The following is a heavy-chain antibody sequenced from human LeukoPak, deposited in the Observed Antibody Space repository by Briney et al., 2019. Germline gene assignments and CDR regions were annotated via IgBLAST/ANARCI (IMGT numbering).Heavy chain of an antibody. J-gene: IGHJ4*02. D-gene: IGHD5-24*01. CDR1: GFTFSTYG. CDR2: ISYDGSNK. V-gene: IGHV3-30*18. CDR3: AKAEIRSAFFDY. Sequence: GGSLRLSCAASGFTFSTYGMHWVHQAPGKGLEWVAVISYDGSNKYYADSVEGRFTISRDISKNTLYLQMNSLRAEDTAVYYCAKAEIRSAFFDYWGQGTLVTVSS.